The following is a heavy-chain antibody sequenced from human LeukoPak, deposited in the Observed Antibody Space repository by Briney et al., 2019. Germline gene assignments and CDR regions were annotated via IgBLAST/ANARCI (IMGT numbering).Heavy chain of an antibody. CDR2: MNPNSGNT. V-gene: IGHV1-8*01. CDR3: ARVKSSSWYTPRY. CDR1: GYTFTSYD. D-gene: IGHD6-13*01. Sequence: GASVKVSCKASGYTFTSYDINWVRQATGQGLEWMGWMNPNSGNTGYAQKFQGRVTMTRNTSISTAYMELSSLRSEGTAVYYCARVKSSSWYTPRYWGQGTLVTVSS. J-gene: IGHJ4*02.